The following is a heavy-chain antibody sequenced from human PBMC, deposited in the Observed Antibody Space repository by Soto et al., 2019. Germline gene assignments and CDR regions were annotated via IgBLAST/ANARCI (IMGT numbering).Heavy chain of an antibody. CDR2: INHSGST. Sequence: SWVRQPPGKGLEWIGEINHSGSTNYNPSLKSRVTISVDTSKNQFSLKLSSVTAADTAVYYCARGLAAAATFGYWGQGTLVTVYS. J-gene: IGHJ4*02. V-gene: IGHV4-34*01. CDR3: ARGLAAAATFGY. D-gene: IGHD6-13*01.